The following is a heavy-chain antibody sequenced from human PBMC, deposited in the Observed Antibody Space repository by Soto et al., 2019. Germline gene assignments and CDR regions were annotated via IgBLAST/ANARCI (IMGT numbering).Heavy chain of an antibody. V-gene: IGHV3-30*18. CDR2: ISYDGSNK. Sequence: GGSLRLSCAASGFTFSSYGMHWVRQAPGKGLEWVAVISYDGSNKYYADSVKGRFTISRDNSKTTLYLQMNSLRAEDTAVYYCAKDLDIVVVPAAIRLYYYYYGMDVWGQGTTVTVSS. CDR1: GFTFSSYG. CDR3: AKDLDIVVVPAAIRLYYYYYGMDV. D-gene: IGHD2-2*01. J-gene: IGHJ6*02.